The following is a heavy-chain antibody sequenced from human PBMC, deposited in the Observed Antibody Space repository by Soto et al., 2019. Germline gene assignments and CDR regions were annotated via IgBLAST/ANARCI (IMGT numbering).Heavy chain of an antibody. D-gene: IGHD6-19*01. Sequence: GESLTISCKGSGYSFTSYWIGWVRQMPGKGLEWMGIIYPGDSDTRYSPSFQGQVTISADKSISTAYLQWSSLKASDTAMYYCARRLKQWYDAFDIWGQGTMVTVSS. V-gene: IGHV5-51*01. CDR2: IYPGDSDT. J-gene: IGHJ3*02. CDR3: ARRLKQWYDAFDI. CDR1: GYSFTSYW.